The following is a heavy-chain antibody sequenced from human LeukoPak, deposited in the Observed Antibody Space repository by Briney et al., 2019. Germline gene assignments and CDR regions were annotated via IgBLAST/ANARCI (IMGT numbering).Heavy chain of an antibody. CDR2: ISTAGGTI. V-gene: IGHV3-23*01. CDR3: AKSPRGQPELDY. Sequence: GGSLRLSCAASGFTFTNYVMAWVRQAPGKGLQWVSSISTAGGTISYADSVKGRFTISRDNSKNTLFLQMNSLRTEDTAVYYCAKSPRGQPELDYWGQGTLVTVSS. J-gene: IGHJ4*02. CDR1: GFTFTNYV. D-gene: IGHD3-16*01.